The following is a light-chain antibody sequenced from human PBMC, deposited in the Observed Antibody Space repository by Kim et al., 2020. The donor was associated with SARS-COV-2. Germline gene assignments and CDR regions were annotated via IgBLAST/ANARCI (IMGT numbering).Light chain of an antibody. CDR3: QQYGSSPRT. J-gene: IGKJ1*01. CDR1: QSVSSSY. V-gene: IGKV3-20*01. CDR2: GAS. Sequence: SPGERATLSCRASQSVSSSYLAWYQQKPGQAPRLLNYGASSRATGIPDRFSGSGSGTDFTLTISRLEPEDFAVYYCQQYGSSPRTFGQGTKVDIK.